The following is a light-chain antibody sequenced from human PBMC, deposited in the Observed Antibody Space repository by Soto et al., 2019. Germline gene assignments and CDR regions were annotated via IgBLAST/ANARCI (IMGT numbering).Light chain of an antibody. J-gene: IGKJ1*01. V-gene: IGKV1-5*03. CDR3: QQYNSYPWT. Sequence: DIQMTQSPSTLSASVGDRVTITCRASQSISIWLAWYQQKPGKAPKLLIYKASSLESGVPLRFSGSGSGTEFTLTISSLQPDDVATYYCQQYNSYPWTFGQGTKVEIK. CDR2: KAS. CDR1: QSISIW.